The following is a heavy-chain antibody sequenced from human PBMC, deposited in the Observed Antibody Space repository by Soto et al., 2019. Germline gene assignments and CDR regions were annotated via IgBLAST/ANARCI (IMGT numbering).Heavy chain of an antibody. J-gene: IGHJ4*02. CDR2: ISSSSSYI. V-gene: IGHV3-21*01. CDR1: GFTFSSYS. Sequence: EVQLVESGGGLVKPGGSLRLSCAASGFTFSSYSMNWVRQAPGKGLEWVSSISSSSSYIYYADSVKGRFTIARDNGKNSLYLQMNSLRAEDTAVYYCARAQPGYSYGYGLGYWGQGTLVTVSS. CDR3: ARAQPGYSYGYGLGY. D-gene: IGHD5-18*01.